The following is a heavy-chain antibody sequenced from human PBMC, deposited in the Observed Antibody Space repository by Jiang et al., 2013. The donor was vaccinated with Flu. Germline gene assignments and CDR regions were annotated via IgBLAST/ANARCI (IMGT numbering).Heavy chain of an antibody. J-gene: IGHJ4*02. V-gene: IGHV5-51*01. D-gene: IGHD2-15*01. CDR3: ARQYCTGGSCYSDIFDY. CDR1: GYTFTSYW. CDR2: IYPGDSDT. Sequence: GAEVKKPGESLKISCKGSGYTFTSYWIGWVRQMPGKGLEWMGIIYPGDSDTRYSPSFQGQVTFSADKSINTAYLQWSSLKASDTAMYYCARQYCTGGSCYSDIFDYWGQGTLVTVSS.